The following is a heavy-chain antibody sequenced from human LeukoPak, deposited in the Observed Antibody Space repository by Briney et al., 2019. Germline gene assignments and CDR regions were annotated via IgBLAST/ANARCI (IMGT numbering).Heavy chain of an antibody. CDR3: ARSTVATRWFDP. J-gene: IGHJ5*02. V-gene: IGHV3-7*01. D-gene: IGHD4-17*01. CDR2: IKQDGSEK. CDR1: GGSFSGYY. Sequence: PSETLSLTCAVYGGSFSGYYWSWIRQPPGKGLEWVANIKQDGSEKYYVDSVKGRFTISRDNDKKSLYLQMNSLRAEDTAVYYCARSTVATRWFDPWGQGTLVTVSS.